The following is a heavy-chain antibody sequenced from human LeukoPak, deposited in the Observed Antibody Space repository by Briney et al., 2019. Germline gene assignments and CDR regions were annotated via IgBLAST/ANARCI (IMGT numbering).Heavy chain of an antibody. Sequence: PSETLSLTCAVYGGSFSGYYWSWIRQPPGKGLEWIGEINHSGSTNYNPSLKSRVTISVDTSKNQFSLKLSSVTAADTAVYYCARDRGSSSINWFDPWGQGTLVTVSS. V-gene: IGHV4-34*01. J-gene: IGHJ5*02. D-gene: IGHD6-6*01. CDR3: ARDRGSSSINWFDP. CDR2: INHSGST. CDR1: GGSFSGYY.